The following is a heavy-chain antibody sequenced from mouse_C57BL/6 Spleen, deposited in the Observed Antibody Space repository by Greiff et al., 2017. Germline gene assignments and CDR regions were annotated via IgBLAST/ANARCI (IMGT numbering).Heavy chain of an antibody. V-gene: IGHV14-4*01. J-gene: IGHJ3*01. CDR1: GFNIKDDY. CDR3: TTGGFAY. CDR2: IDPENGDT. Sequence: EVQLQQSGAELVRPGASVKLSCTASGFNIKDDYMHWVKQRPEQGREWIGWIDPENGDTEYASKFQGKATITADTSSNTAYLQLSSLTSEDTAVYYCTTGGFAYWGQGTLVTVSA.